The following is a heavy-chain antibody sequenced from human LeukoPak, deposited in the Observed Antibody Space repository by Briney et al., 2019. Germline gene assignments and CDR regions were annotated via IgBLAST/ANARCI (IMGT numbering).Heavy chain of an antibody. CDR2: ISSNGGST. J-gene: IGHJ4*02. CDR3: ARYSSSGFDY. Sequence: GGSLRLSCSASGFTFSSYAMHWVRQAPGKGLEYVSAISSNGGSTYYADSVKGRFTISRDNSKNTLYLQMSSLRAEDTAVYYCARYSSSGFDYWGQGTLVTVSS. V-gene: IGHV3-64D*06. D-gene: IGHD2-2*01. CDR1: GFTFSSYA.